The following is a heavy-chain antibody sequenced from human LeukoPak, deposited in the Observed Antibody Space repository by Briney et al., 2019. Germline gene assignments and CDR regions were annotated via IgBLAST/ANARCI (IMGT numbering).Heavy chain of an antibody. Sequence: GGSLRLSCAASGFTFSSYAMSWVRQAPGKGLEWVSAISGSGGSTYYADSVKGRFTISRDNSKNTLYLQMNSLRAEDTAVYYCASNSYSSGWYDYWGQGTLVTVSS. V-gene: IGHV3-23*01. CDR1: GFTFSSYA. CDR3: ASNSYSSGWYDY. J-gene: IGHJ4*02. CDR2: ISGSGGST. D-gene: IGHD6-19*01.